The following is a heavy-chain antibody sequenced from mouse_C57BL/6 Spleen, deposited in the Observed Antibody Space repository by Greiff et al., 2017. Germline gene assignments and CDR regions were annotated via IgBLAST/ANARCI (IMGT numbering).Heavy chain of an antibody. CDR2: IYPRSGNT. V-gene: IGHV1-81*01. J-gene: IGHJ3*02. D-gene: IGHD1-1*01. Sequence: QVQLQQSGAELARPGASVKLSCKASGYTFTSYGISWVKQRTGQGLEWIGEIYPRSGNTYYNEKFNGKATLTADKSSSTAYMELRSLTSEDSAVYFCARRGDGSSPEWGQGTLVTVSA. CDR3: ARRGDGSSPE. CDR1: GYTFTSYG.